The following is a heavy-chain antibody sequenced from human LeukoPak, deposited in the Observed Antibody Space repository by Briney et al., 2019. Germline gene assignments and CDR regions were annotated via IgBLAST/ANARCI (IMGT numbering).Heavy chain of an antibody. V-gene: IGHV7-4-1*02. CDR1: GYTFTSYG. CDR3: ARGVAVIVYYMDV. CDR2: INTNTGNP. Sequence: ASVKVSCTASGYTFTSYGMNWVRQAPGQGLEWMGWINTNTGNPTYAQGFTGRFVFSLDTPVSTAYLQISSLQAEDTAVYYCARGVAVIVYYMDVWGKGTAVTVSS. J-gene: IGHJ6*03. D-gene: IGHD1-26*01.